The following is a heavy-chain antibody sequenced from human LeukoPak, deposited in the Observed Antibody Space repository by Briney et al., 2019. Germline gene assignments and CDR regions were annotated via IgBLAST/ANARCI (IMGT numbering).Heavy chain of an antibody. CDR1: GGTFSSYA. J-gene: IGHJ3*02. CDR3: ARAPKRRSYVPVPFDI. Sequence: VTVSCKASGGTFSSYAISWVRQAPGQGLEWMGGIIPIFGTANYAQKFQGRVTITADESTSTAYMELSSLRSEDTAVYYCARAPKRRSYVPVPFDIWGQGTMVTVSS. D-gene: IGHD3-10*02. V-gene: IGHV1-69*01. CDR2: IIPIFGTA.